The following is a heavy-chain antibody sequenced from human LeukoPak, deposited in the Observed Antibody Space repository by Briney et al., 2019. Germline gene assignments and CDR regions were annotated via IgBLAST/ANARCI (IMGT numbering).Heavy chain of an antibody. Sequence: PGGSLRLSCTASRFTFSDYGMHWVRQAPGKGLEWVAFISFDGSNKYYADSVKGRFTISRDNSKNTLYLQMNSLRTEATAVYYCAKELDYGGNSPFHYWGQGTLVTVSS. CDR1: RFTFSDYG. V-gene: IGHV3-30*18. CDR3: AKELDYGGNSPFHY. CDR2: ISFDGSNK. J-gene: IGHJ4*02. D-gene: IGHD4-23*01.